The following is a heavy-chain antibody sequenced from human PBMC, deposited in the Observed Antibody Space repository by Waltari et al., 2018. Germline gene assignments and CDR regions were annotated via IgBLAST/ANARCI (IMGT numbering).Heavy chain of an antibody. CDR2: ITSDGTHT. CDR3: ARGRRPTLILGSGAFDI. V-gene: IGHV3-21*01. Sequence: EVQLVESGGGLVRPGGSRRLSCAGTGFTLRYYTLHLVRQAPGKGPEWISFITSDGTHTTYADSVRGRFTISRDNAKNSLFLQINSLRADDTAVYYCARGRRPTLILGSGAFDIWGQGIKVNVSS. D-gene: IGHD3-22*01. CDR1: GFTLRYYT. J-gene: IGHJ3*02.